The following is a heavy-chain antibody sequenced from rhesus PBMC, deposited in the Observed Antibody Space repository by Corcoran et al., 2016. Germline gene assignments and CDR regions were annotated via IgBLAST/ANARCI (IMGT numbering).Heavy chain of an antibody. CDR1: GFTFSSSG. J-gene: IGHJ4*01. CDR2: ISYTGGST. V-gene: IGHV3S5*01. Sequence: EVQLVETGGGLVQPGGSLRFSCAASGFTFSSSGLSCVRQAPGKGLEWVSGISYTGGSTYYADSVKGRFTISRDNSKNTLSLQMNSLRAEDTAVYYCAKDPTDYWGQGVLVTVSS. CDR3: AKDPTDY.